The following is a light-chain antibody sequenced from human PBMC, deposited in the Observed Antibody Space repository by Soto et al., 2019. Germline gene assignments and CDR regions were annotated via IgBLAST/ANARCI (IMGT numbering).Light chain of an antibody. J-gene: IGKJ1*01. V-gene: IGKV3-20*01. CDR3: QQYGSSQS. CDR1: KSVSSGY. Sequence: EIVLTQSPGTLSLSPGERATLSCRASKSVSSGYLAWYQQNPGQAPRLLIYGASSRATGIPDRFSGSGSGTDFTLTISRLEPEDFAVYYCQQYGSSQSFGQGTKVEIK. CDR2: GAS.